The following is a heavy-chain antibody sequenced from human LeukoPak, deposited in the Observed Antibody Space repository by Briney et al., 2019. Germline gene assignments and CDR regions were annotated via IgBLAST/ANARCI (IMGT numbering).Heavy chain of an antibody. CDR1: GFTFSSYW. Sequence: GGSLRLSCAASGFTFSSYWMHWVRQAPGKGLMWVSRIDYDGINTNYADSVKGRFTISRDNSKNTLYLQMNSLRGEDTAVYYCAKSIAVAGVAGGRTFDYWGQGTLVTVSS. V-gene: IGHV3-74*01. CDR3: AKSIAVAGVAGGRTFDY. D-gene: IGHD6-19*01. J-gene: IGHJ4*02. CDR2: IDYDGINT.